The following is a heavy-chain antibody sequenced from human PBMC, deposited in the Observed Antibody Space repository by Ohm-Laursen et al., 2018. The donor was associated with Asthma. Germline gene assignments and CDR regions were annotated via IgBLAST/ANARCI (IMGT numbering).Heavy chain of an antibody. J-gene: IGHJ5*02. CDR2: ISSSGSTI. D-gene: IGHD4-17*01. CDR3: AGLYMTTVTHYNWFDP. Sequence: GSLRLSCTASGFTFSDYYMSWIRQAPGKGLEWVSYISSSGSTIYYADSVKGRFTISRDNAKNSLYLQMNSLRAEDTAVYYCAGLYMTTVTHYNWFDPWGQGTLVTVSS. CDR1: GFTFSDYY. V-gene: IGHV3-11*01.